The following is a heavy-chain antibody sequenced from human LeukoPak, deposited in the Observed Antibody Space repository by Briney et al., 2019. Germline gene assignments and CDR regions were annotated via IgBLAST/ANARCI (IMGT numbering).Heavy chain of an antibody. V-gene: IGHV1-8*01. Sequence: RHSVKVSCMASGYTFTSYAINWERQATGQGLEWMGWMNPNSGNTGYAQKFQGRVTMTRNTSISTAYMELSSLRSEDTAVYYCARAYKPKYQLLSFDPWGQGTLVTVSS. D-gene: IGHD2-2*01. J-gene: IGHJ5*02. CDR2: MNPNSGNT. CDR1: GYTFTSYA. CDR3: ARAYKPKYQLLSFDP.